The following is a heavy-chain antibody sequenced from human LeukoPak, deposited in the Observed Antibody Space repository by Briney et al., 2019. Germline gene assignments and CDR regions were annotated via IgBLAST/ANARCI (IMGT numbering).Heavy chain of an antibody. J-gene: IGHJ6*02. CDR3: AKLSHIAAAGAYSYHALDV. CDR1: GGSINNNH. D-gene: IGHD6-25*01. CDR2: VSYSGYT. Sequence: SSETLSLTCTVSGGSINNNHWTWIRKPPGKGLEWIGFVSYSGYTEYNPSLNSRLTISTDTSNNRFSLRLRSVTAADTAVYYCAKLSHIAAAGAYSYHALDVWGQGTTVTVS. V-gene: IGHV4-59*13.